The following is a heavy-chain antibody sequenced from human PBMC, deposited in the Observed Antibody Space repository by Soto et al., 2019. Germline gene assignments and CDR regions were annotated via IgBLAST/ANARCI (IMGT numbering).Heavy chain of an antibody. J-gene: IGHJ5*02. Sequence: QVQLVQSGAEVKKPGASVRVSCKASGYTFSGHYMHWIRQAPGQGPEWLGWINANSGDTDRAPKFQDRLTMTRDTSSSTAYMELSRLRSDDTAVYYCARGGALDGTSPPFNPWGQGTLVTVSS. CDR1: GYTFSGHY. D-gene: IGHD6-19*01. V-gene: IGHV1-2*02. CDR3: ARGGALDGTSPPFNP. CDR2: INANSGDT.